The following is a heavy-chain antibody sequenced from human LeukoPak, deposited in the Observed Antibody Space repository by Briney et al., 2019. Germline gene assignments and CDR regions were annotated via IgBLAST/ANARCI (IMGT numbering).Heavy chain of an antibody. CDR2: IYYSGST. V-gene: IGHV4-39*01. CDR3: ARQVPYYDFGGWFDP. CDR1: GGSISSSSYY. Sequence: ASETLSLTCTVSGGSISSSSYYWGWIRQPPGKGLEWIGSIYYSGSTYYNPSLKSRVTISVDTSKNQFSLKLSSVTAADTAVYYCARQVPYYDFGGWFDPWGQGTLVTVSS. D-gene: IGHD3-3*01. J-gene: IGHJ5*02.